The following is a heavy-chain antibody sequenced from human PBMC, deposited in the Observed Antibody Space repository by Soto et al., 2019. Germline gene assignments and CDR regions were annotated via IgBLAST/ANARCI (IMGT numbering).Heavy chain of an antibody. V-gene: IGHV2-5*02. CDR2: IYWDDDK. CDR1: GFSLSTSGVG. Sequence: VSGPTLVNPTQTLTLTCTFSGFSLSTSGVGVGWIRQPPGKALEWLALIYWDDDKRYSPSLKSRLTITKDTSKNQVVLTMTNMDPVDTATYYCAHRPHIVVVPAAIQNWFDPWGQGTLVTVSS. J-gene: IGHJ5*02. D-gene: IGHD2-2*01. CDR3: AHRPHIVVVPAAIQNWFDP.